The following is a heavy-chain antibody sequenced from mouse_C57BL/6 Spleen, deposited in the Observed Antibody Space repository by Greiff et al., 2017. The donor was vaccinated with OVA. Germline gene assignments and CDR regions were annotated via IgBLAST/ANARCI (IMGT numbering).Heavy chain of an antibody. J-gene: IGHJ2*01. Sequence: QVQLQQSGAELVKPGASVKLSCKASGYTFTSYWMHWVKQRPGQGLEWIGMIHPNSGSTNYNEKFKSKATLTVDKSSSTAYMQLSSLTSEDSAVYYCARWGYYDYDYWGQGTTLTVSS. CDR3: ARWGYYDYDY. D-gene: IGHD2-4*01. V-gene: IGHV1-64*01. CDR1: GYTFTSYW. CDR2: IHPNSGST.